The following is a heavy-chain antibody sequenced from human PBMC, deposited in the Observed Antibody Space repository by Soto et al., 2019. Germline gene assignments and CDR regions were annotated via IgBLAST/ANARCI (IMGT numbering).Heavy chain of an antibody. CDR2: IYYSGST. D-gene: IGHD1-1*01. V-gene: IGHV4-59*08. J-gene: IGHJ4*02. CDR1: GRPILTSY. CDR3: ARRNGYFDY. Sequence: DPLSPTYTPSGRPILTSYWSWIRQPPGKGLEWIGYIYYSGSTNYNPSLKSRVTISVDTSKNQFSLKLSSVTAADTAVYYCARRNGYFDYRAQGTLVTVSS.